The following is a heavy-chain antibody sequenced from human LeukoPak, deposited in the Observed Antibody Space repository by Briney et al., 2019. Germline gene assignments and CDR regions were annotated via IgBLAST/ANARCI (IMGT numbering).Heavy chain of an antibody. CDR3: TRHNYDKSGYGAFDI. D-gene: IGHD3-22*01. CDR1: GFTFSGSD. Sequence: GGSLKLSCAASGFTFSGSDIHWVRQASGKGLEWVGHIRSKTNNYATADAASVKGRFTFSRDDSKNTAYIQMNSLKTEDTAVYYCTRHNYDKSGYGAFDIWGQGTMVTVSS. J-gene: IGHJ3*02. CDR2: IRSKTNNYAT. V-gene: IGHV3-73*01.